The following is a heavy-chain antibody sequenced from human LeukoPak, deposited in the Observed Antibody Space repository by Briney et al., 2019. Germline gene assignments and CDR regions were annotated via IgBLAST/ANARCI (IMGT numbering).Heavy chain of an antibody. CDR3: ARDGGTDGA. J-gene: IGHJ5*02. CDR1: GFTFSSYG. V-gene: IGHV3-33*01. D-gene: IGHD4-23*01. CDR2: IWYDGSNK. Sequence: GRSLRLSCAASGFTFSSYGTHWVRQAPGKGLEWVAVIWYDGSNKYYADSVKGRFTISRDNSKNTLYLQMNSLRAEDTAVCYCARDGGTDGAWGQGTLVTVSS.